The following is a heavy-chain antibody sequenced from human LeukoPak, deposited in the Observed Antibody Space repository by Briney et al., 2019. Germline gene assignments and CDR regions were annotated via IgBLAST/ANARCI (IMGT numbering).Heavy chain of an antibody. CDR3: ARDQEGAPDAFDI. Sequence: PSETLSLTCTVSGGSISSYYWSWIRQPPGKGLEWIGYIYYSGSANYNPSLKSRVTISVDTSKNQFSLKLSSVTAADTAVYYCARDQEGAPDAFDIWGQGTMVTVSS. D-gene: IGHD1-26*01. V-gene: IGHV4-59*01. CDR2: IYYSGSA. CDR1: GGSISSYY. J-gene: IGHJ3*02.